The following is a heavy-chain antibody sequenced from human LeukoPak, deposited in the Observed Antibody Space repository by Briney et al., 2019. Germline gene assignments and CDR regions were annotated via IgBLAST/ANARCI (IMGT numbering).Heavy chain of an antibody. CDR2: IRYDGSNK. CDR1: GFTFSSYG. V-gene: IGHV3-30*02. CDR3: AKHMSELGEVPDY. Sequence: GGSLRLSCAASGFTFSSYGMHWVRQAPGKGLEWVAFIRYDGSNKYYADSVKGRFTISRDNSKNTLYLQMNSLRAEDTAVYYCAKHMSELGEVPDYWGQGTLVTVSS. D-gene: IGHD3-10*01. J-gene: IGHJ4*02.